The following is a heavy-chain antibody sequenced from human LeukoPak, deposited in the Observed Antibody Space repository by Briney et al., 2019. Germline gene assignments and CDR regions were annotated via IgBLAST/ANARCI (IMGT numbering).Heavy chain of an antibody. J-gene: IGHJ3*02. V-gene: IGHV1-69*05. CDR1: AGTFSSYA. D-gene: IGHD5-24*01. Sequence: SVKGSRKASAGTFSSYAISWVRQAPGQGLEWMGRIIPIFGTANYAQKFQGRVTITTDESTSTAYMELSSLRSDDTAVYYCARSRRDGYNLHAFDIWGQGTMVTVSS. CDR3: ARSRRDGYNLHAFDI. CDR2: IIPIFGTA.